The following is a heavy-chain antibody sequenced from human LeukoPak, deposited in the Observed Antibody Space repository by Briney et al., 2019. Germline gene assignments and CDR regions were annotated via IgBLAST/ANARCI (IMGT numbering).Heavy chain of an antibody. CDR1: GYTFNTYG. J-gene: IGHJ4*02. V-gene: IGHV1-2*02. CDR2: INTDSGGT. D-gene: IGHD3-9*01. CDR3: ARSPHILTGENFDY. Sequence: ASVKVSCKASGYTFNTYGISWVRQAPGQGLEWMGWINTDSGGTNYAQKFQARVSMTKDASISTAYMQLSRLRSADTAVYYCARSPHILTGENFDYWGQGTLLTVSS.